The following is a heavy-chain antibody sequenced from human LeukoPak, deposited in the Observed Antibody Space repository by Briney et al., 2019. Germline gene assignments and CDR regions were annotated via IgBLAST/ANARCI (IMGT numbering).Heavy chain of an antibody. CDR2: ISAYNGNT. CDR1: GYTFTSYG. D-gene: IGHD3-3*01. J-gene: IGHJ4*02. CDR3: AREDLEWLSDY. V-gene: IGHV1-18*01. Sequence: ASVKVSCKASGYTFTSYGISWVRQAPGQGLEWMGWISAYNGNTNYAQKLQGRVTMTTDTSTSTACMELRSLRSDDTAVYYCAREDLEWLSDYWGQGTLVTVSS.